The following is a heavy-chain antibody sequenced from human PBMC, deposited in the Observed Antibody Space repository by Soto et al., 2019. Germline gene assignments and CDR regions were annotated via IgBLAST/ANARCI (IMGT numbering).Heavy chain of an antibody. D-gene: IGHD6-19*01. J-gene: IGHJ4*02. CDR3: ARPIEEYSSDKYYFDY. V-gene: IGHV1-18*01. CDR1: GYTFTSYG. CDR2: ISAYNGNT. Sequence: GASVKVSCKASGYTFTSYGISWVRQAPGQGLEWMGWISAYNGNTNYAQKLQGRVTMTTDTSTSTAYMELRSLRSDDTAVFYCARPIEEYSSDKYYFDYWGQGTLVTVSS.